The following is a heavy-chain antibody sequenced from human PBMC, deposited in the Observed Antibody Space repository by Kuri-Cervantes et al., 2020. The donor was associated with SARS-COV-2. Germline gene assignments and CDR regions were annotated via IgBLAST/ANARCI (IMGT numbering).Heavy chain of an antibody. CDR3: ARDRGPGQLLYSAFRWFDP. CDR2: IIPIFGTA. Sequence: SVKVSCKASGGTFSSYAISWVRQAPGQGLEWMGGIIPIFGTANYAQKFPGRVTITTDESTSTAYMELSSLRSEDTAVYYCARDRGPGQLLYSAFRWFDPWGQGTLVTVSS. J-gene: IGHJ5*02. D-gene: IGHD2-2*02. CDR1: GGTFSSYA. V-gene: IGHV1-69*05.